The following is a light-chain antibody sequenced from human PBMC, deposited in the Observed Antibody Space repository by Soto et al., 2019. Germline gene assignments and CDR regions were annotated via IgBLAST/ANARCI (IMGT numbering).Light chain of an antibody. CDR1: QGISNF. CDR2: AAS. V-gene: IGKV1-9*01. J-gene: IGKJ4*01. CDR3: QQYNSYPLT. Sequence: DIQLTQSPSFLSASVGDRVTIAFRASQGISNFLAWYQQKAGKAPKLLIYAASTLQSGVPSRFSGSGSGTEFTLTISSLQPDDFATYYCQQYNSYPLTFGGGTKVDIK.